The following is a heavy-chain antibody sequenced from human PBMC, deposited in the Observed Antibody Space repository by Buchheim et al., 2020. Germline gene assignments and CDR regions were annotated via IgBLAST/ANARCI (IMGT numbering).Heavy chain of an antibody. J-gene: IGHJ6*02. V-gene: IGHV3-30-3*01. CDR2: ISYDGSNK. CDR3: HRDLHLLYYDFWSGSHGGYYGMDV. Sequence: QVQLVESGGGVVQPGRSLRLSCAASGFTFSSYAMHWVRQAPGKGLEWVAVISYDGSNKYYADSVKGRFTISRDNSKNTLYLQMNSLRAEDSDVYYCHRDLHLLYYDFWSGSHGGYYGMDVWGQGTT. D-gene: IGHD3-3*01. CDR1: GFTFSSYA.